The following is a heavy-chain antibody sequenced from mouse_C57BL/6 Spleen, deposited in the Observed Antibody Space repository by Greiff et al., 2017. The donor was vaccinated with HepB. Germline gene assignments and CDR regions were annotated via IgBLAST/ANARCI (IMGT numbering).Heavy chain of an antibody. Sequence: QVQLQQPGAELVRPGSSVKLSCKASGYTFTSYWMHWVKQSPIQGLEWIGNIDPSDSETHYNQKFKDKATLTVDKSSSTAYMQLSSLTSEDSAVYYCAREDYYSNYFDYWGQGTTLTVSS. D-gene: IGHD2-5*01. J-gene: IGHJ2*01. CDR3: AREDYYSNYFDY. V-gene: IGHV1-52*01. CDR2: IDPSDSET. CDR1: GYTFTSYW.